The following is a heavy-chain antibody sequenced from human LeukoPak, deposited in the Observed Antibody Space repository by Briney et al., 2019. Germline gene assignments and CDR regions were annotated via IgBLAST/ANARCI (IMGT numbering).Heavy chain of an antibody. J-gene: IGHJ4*02. CDR3: AKGGGSGSYYNPIIKDY. D-gene: IGHD3-10*01. CDR1: GLTVSSNY. Sequence: GGSLRLSCAASGLTVSSNYMSWVRQAPGKGLEWVSVIYSGGSTYYADSVKGRFTISRDNSKNTLYLQMNSLRAEDTAVYYCAKGGGSGSYYNPIIKDYWGQGTLVTVSS. V-gene: IGHV3-66*01. CDR2: IYSGGST.